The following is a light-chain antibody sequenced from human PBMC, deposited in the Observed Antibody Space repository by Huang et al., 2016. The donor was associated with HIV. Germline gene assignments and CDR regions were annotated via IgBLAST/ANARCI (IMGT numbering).Light chain of an antibody. CDR2: GAS. J-gene: IGKJ1*01. CDR3: QQYFNTPPT. Sequence: DIVMTQSPDSLAVSLGERATIKCKSSQSVLNRSNNKKYLAVYQKKPGQPPKLVIYGASTLESGVPVRFSGSGSETDFTLTISSLQAEDVAVYYCQQYFNTPPTFGQGTKVEIK. CDR1: QSVLNRSNNKKY. V-gene: IGKV4-1*01.